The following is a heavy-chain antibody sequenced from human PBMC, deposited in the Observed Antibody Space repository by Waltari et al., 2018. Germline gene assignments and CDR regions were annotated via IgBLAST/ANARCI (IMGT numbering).Heavy chain of an antibody. D-gene: IGHD3-3*01. CDR3: ARRPLFWSGYYLKHPFDY. Sequence: QVQLQQWGAGLLKPSETLSLTCAVYGGSFSGYYWSWIRQPPGKGLEWIGEINHSGSTNYNPSLKSRVTISVDTSKNQFSLKLSSVTAADTAVYYCARRPLFWSGYYLKHPFDYWAREPWSPSPQ. CDR2: INHSGST. J-gene: IGHJ4*02. CDR1: GGSFSGYY. V-gene: IGHV4-34*01.